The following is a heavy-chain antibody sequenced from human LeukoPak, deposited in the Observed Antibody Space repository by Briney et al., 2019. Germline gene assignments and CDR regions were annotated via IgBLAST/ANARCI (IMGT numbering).Heavy chain of an antibody. CDR2: MQSTGNS. D-gene: IGHD5-18*01. Sequence: PSETLSLTCTVSGGSISTYHWNWIRKSPEKGLEWIGYMQSTGNSNYNPSLKSRVTMSVDMSRNQIVLNLSSVTAADTAAYFCARDKQHSYGRYFDHWGQGTLVTVSS. V-gene: IGHV4-59*01. J-gene: IGHJ4*02. CDR1: GGSISTYH. CDR3: ARDKQHSYGRYFDH.